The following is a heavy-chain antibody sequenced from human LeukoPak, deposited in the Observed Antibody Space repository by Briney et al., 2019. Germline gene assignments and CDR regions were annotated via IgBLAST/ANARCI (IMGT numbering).Heavy chain of an antibody. CDR2: ISNSGNTI. Sequence: PGGSLRLSCAASGFTFSDSYMTWIRQAPGKGLEWVSYISNSGNTIYYADSVKGRFTISRDNAMSSLYLQMNSLRAEDTAVYYCAKCGCSGGSCYYYYYMDVWGKGTTVTVSS. J-gene: IGHJ6*03. CDR1: GFTFSDSY. D-gene: IGHD2-15*01. CDR3: AKCGCSGGSCYYYYYMDV. V-gene: IGHV3-11*04.